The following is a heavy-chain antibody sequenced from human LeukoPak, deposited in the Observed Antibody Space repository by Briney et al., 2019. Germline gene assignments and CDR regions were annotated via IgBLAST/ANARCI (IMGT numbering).Heavy chain of an antibody. Sequence: GGSLRLSCAASGFTYSSYWMHWVLQAPGKGLEWVAVISYDGSNKYYADSVKGRFTISRDNSKNTLYLQMNSLRAEDTAVYYCARAGPRDSVDYWGQGTLVTVSS. D-gene: IGHD2-21*01. J-gene: IGHJ4*02. V-gene: IGHV3-30-3*01. CDR2: ISYDGSNK. CDR1: GFTYSSYW. CDR3: ARAGPRDSVDY.